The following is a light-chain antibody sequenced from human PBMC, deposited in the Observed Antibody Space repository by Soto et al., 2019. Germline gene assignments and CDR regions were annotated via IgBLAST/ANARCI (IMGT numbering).Light chain of an antibody. CDR3: QHYNSYSEA. Sequence: DIPMTQSPSSLSASVGDRVTIXXRASQGIRNDLGWYQQKPGKAPKLXIYKASTLKSGVPSRFSGSGSGTEFTLTISSLQPDDFATYYCQHYNSYSEAFGQGTKVDIK. CDR2: KAS. CDR1: QGIRND. V-gene: IGKV1-5*03. J-gene: IGKJ1*01.